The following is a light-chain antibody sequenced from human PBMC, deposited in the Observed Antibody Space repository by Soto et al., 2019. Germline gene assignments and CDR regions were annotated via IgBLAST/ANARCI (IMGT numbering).Light chain of an antibody. Sequence: EIVWTQAPATLSVCTGETATLSCGASQSVSYYLAWYHQKPGQAHSPLIYGASTRAVSVPARFSGSGSGTEFTLTIRSLQSEDSAIYYCQQYSSWPFTFGLGTKVAIE. CDR3: QQYSSWPFT. CDR2: GAS. V-gene: IGKV3-15*01. J-gene: IGKJ3*01. CDR1: QSVSYY.